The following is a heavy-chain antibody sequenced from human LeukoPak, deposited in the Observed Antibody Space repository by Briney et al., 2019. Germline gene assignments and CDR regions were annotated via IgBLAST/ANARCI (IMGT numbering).Heavy chain of an antibody. CDR2: ISYSGGFT. V-gene: IGHV3-23*01. CDR3: AKEDLYDGMDV. Sequence: AGSLRLSCAASGFTFSNYAMSWVRQAPGKGLEWVSAISYSGGFTYYVDSVKGRFTISRDNSKKTLYLQMNGLRAEDTALYYCAKEDLYDGMDVWGKGSTVTVSS. CDR1: GFTFSNYA. J-gene: IGHJ6*04.